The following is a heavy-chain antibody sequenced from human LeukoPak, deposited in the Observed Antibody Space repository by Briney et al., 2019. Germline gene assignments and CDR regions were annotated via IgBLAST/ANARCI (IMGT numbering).Heavy chain of an antibody. J-gene: IGHJ6*02. CDR3: ARGRFCGYSYGYCVGYYYGMDV. Sequence: GGSLRLSCAASGFTFSSYAMHWVRQAPGKGLEWVAVISYDGSNKYYADSVKGRFTISRDNSKNTLYLQMNSLRAEDTAVYYCARGRFCGYSYGYCVGYYYGMDVWGQGTTVTVSS. CDR2: ISYDGSNK. CDR1: GFTFSSYA. V-gene: IGHV3-30*04. D-gene: IGHD5-18*01.